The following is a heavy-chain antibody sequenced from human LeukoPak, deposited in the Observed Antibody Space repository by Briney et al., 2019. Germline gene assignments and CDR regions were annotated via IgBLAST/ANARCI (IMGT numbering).Heavy chain of an antibody. J-gene: IGHJ6*03. CDR3: ARGDCSSTSCYRVGLYYYYMDV. Sequence: SETLSLTCAVYGGSFSGYYWSWLRQAPGKGLEWIGEINHSGRNNYNPSLKSRVPISVDTPKNQFSLKLSSVTAADTAVYYCARGDCSSTSCYRVGLYYYYMDVWGKGTTVTVSS. V-gene: IGHV4-34*01. D-gene: IGHD2-2*02. CDR2: INHSGRN. CDR1: GGSFSGYY.